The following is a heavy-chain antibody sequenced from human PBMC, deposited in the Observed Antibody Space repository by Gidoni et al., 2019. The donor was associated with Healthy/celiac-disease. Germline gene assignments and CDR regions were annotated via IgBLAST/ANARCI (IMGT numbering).Heavy chain of an antibody. CDR3: TRANKCGGDCSPSWFDP. Sequence: EVQLVESGGGLVQPGRSLRLSCTASGFTFGDYAMSWFRQAPGKGLEWVGFIRSKAYGGTTEYAASVKGRLTISRDDSKSIAYLQMNSLKTEDTAVYYCTRANKCGGDCSPSWFDPWGQGTLVTVSS. D-gene: IGHD2-21*02. CDR2: IRSKAYGGTT. J-gene: IGHJ5*02. V-gene: IGHV3-49*03. CDR1: GFTFGDYA.